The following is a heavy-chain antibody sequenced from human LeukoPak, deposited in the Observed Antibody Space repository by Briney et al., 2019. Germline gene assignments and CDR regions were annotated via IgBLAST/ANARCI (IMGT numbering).Heavy chain of an antibody. CDR2: ISSSSSYI. V-gene: IGHV3-21*01. CDR3: ARLPTNEDIVLMVYAIEGGDAFDI. D-gene: IGHD2-8*01. J-gene: IGHJ3*02. Sequence: PGGSLRLSCAASGFTFSSYSMNWVRQAPGKGLEWVSSISSSSSYIYYADSVKGRFTISRDNAKNSLYLQMNSLRAEDTAVYYCARLPTNEDIVLMVYAIEGGDAFDIWGQGTMVTVSS. CDR1: GFTFSSYS.